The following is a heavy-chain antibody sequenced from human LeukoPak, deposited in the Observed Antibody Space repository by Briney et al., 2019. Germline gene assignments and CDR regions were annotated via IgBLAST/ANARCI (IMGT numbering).Heavy chain of an antibody. CDR1: GFTFSSYG. D-gene: IGHD3-22*01. J-gene: IGHJ4*02. CDR3: VRVRAQYYYDSSGYLNPMDY. Sequence: GGSLRLSCAASGFTFSSYGMSWVRQAPGKGLEWVSSISSRSNYIYYADSVKGRFTISRDNAKNSLYLQMNSLRAEDTAVCYCVRVRAQYYYDSSGYLNPMDYWGQGTLVTVSA. CDR2: ISSRSNYI. V-gene: IGHV3-21*01.